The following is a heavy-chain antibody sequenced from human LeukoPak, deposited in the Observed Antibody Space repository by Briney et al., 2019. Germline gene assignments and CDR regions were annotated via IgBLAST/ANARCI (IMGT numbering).Heavy chain of an antibody. V-gene: IGHV4-4*02. CDR2: VNLQGST. CDR1: GGSISNTNW. D-gene: IGHD6-13*01. J-gene: IGHJ3*02. CDR3: ARPYSSNWYDAFHI. Sequence: PSETLSLTCGVSGGSISNTNWWTWVRQPPGKGLGWIGEVNLQGSTNYNPSLKSRVAISVDKSENHISLKLTSVTVADTAVYYCARPYSSNWYDAFHIWGQGTMVTVSS.